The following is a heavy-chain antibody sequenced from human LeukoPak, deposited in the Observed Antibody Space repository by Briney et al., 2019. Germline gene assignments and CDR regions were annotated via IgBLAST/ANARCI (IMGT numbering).Heavy chain of an antibody. CDR3: ATDLGVMVRGVNWFDP. CDR2: INPYSGGT. Sequence: GASVKVSCKASGYTFTDYYMHWVRQAPGQGLEWMGWINPYSGGTNYAQKFQGRVTMTRDTPISTAYMELCRLTSDDTAVYYCATDLGVMVRGVNWFDPWGQGTLVTVSS. J-gene: IGHJ5*02. D-gene: IGHD3-10*01. CDR1: GYTFTDYY. V-gene: IGHV1-2*02.